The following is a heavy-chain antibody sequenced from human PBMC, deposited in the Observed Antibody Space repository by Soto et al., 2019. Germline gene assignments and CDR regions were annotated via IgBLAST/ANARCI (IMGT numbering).Heavy chain of an antibody. Sequence: EVQLVESGGGLIQPGGSLRLSCAVSGFTVSNNYMSWVRQAPGKGLEGVSVIYSGGYTAYGDSVKGRFTISRDNSKNTLFLKMKSLGAAAAGGYYCARHPGGGGYWGQGTLVTVSS. V-gene: IGHV3-53*01. J-gene: IGHJ4*02. CDR1: GFTVSNNY. D-gene: IGHD3-10*01. CDR2: IYSGGYT. CDR3: ARHPGGGGY.